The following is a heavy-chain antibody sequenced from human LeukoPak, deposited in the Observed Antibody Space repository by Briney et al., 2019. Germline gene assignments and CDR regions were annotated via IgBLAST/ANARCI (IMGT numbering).Heavy chain of an antibody. Sequence: AASVKVSCKASGGTFSSYAISWVRQAPGQGLDWMGRIIPIFGTANYAQKFQGRVTITTDESTSTAYMELSSLRSEDTAVYYCARGGPYDSSGDFDYWGQGTLVTVSS. J-gene: IGHJ4*02. D-gene: IGHD3-22*01. V-gene: IGHV1-69*05. CDR1: GGTFSSYA. CDR3: ARGGPYDSSGDFDY. CDR2: IIPIFGTA.